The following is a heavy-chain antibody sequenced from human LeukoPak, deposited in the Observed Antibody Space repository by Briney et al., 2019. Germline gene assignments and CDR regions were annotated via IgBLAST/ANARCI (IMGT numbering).Heavy chain of an antibody. J-gene: IGHJ4*02. CDR1: GFTFSSYW. Sequence: GGSLRLSCAVSGFTFSSYWMPWFRQAPGKGREGVANINQDGSQKFSVDSVKGRFTISRDNAKNSLSLQMNSLRVEDTAVYYCARDWFDGDYDRFDYWGQGTLVTVSS. CDR2: INQDGSQK. D-gene: IGHD4-17*01. V-gene: IGHV3-7*03. CDR3: ARDWFDGDYDRFDY.